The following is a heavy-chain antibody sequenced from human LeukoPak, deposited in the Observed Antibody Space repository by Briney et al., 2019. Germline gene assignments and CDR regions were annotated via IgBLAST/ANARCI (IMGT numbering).Heavy chain of an antibody. CDR1: GYTFNGYF. V-gene: IGHV1-2*02. J-gene: IGHJ4*02. D-gene: IGHD3-10*01. Sequence: GASVKVFCKASGYTFNGYFVHWVRQAPGQGLEWMGWINPNSGGTNYAQKFQGRVTMTRDTSISTAYMELSRLRSDDTAVYYCATYYYGSGSYYKNFDYWGQGTLVTVSS. CDR3: ATYYYGSGSYYKNFDY. CDR2: INPNSGGT.